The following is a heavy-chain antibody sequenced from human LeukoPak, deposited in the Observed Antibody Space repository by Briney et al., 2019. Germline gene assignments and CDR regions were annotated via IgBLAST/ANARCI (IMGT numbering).Heavy chain of an antibody. CDR2: MRYDGSNK. D-gene: IGHD6-13*01. V-gene: IGHV3-33*01. CDR3: ARDRLIAAASTLWYYYYGMDV. Sequence: GGSLRLSCAASGFTFSSYGMHWVRQAPGKGLEWVAVMRYDGSNKYYADSVKGRFTISRDNSKNTLYLQMNSLRAEDTAVYYCARDRLIAAASTLWYYYYGMDVWGQGTTVTVSS. J-gene: IGHJ6*02. CDR1: GFTFSSYG.